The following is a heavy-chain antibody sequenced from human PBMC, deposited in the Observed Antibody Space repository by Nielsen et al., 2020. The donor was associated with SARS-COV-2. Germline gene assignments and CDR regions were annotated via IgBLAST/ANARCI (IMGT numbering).Heavy chain of an antibody. Sequence: GGSLRLSCAASGFTFSTYSMSWVRQAPGKGLEWLANIQQDGSEKNYVDSVKGRFTISRDNAKNSLYLEMNSLRAEDTAVYYCARYSGAYWGQGTLVTVSS. CDR1: GFTFSTYS. CDR3: ARYSGAY. J-gene: IGHJ4*02. D-gene: IGHD2-21*01. CDR2: IQQDGSEK. V-gene: IGHV3-7*01.